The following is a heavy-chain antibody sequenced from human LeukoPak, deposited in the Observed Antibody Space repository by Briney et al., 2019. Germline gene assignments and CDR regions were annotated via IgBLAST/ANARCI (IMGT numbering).Heavy chain of an antibody. V-gene: IGHV1-46*01. Sequence: GASVKVSCKASGYTFTSYYMHWVRQAPGQGLEWMGIINPSGGSTSYAQKFQGRVTMTRDTSTSTVYMELSSLRAEDTAIYYCAKKSRWHYFDSWGQGTLVTVSS. CDR2: INPSGGST. CDR1: GYTFTSYY. J-gene: IGHJ4*02. CDR3: AKKSRWHYFDS.